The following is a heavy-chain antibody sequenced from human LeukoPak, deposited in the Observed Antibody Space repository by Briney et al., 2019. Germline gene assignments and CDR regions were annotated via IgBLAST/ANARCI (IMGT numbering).Heavy chain of an antibody. Sequence: GGSLRLSCAASGFTFSSYEMNWVRQAPGKGLEWVSYIGSSDSTIFYADSVKGRFTISRDNAKNSLYLQMNSLRVEDMAVYYCASSGSYKYFQHWGQGTLVTVSS. CDR3: ASSGSYKYFQH. D-gene: IGHD1-26*01. V-gene: IGHV3-48*03. CDR1: GFTFSSYE. J-gene: IGHJ1*01. CDR2: IGSSDSTI.